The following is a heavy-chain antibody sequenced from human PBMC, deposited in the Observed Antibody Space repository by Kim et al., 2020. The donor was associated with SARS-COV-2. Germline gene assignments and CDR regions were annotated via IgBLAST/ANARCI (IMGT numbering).Heavy chain of an antibody. Sequence: ASVKVSCKASGYTFTSYYMHWVRQAPGQGLEWMGMINPIGGSTSYAQKFQGRVTMTRDTSTSTVYMELSSLRSEDTAVYYCARYWRITFFGVVIMEKYYFDYRGQGTLVTVSS. CDR3: ARYWRITFFGVVIMEKYYFDY. D-gene: IGHD3-3*01. J-gene: IGHJ4*02. V-gene: IGHV1-46*01. CDR2: INPIGGST. CDR1: GYTFTSYY.